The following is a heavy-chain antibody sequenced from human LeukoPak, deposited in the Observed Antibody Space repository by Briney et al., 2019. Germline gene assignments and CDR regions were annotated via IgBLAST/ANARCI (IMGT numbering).Heavy chain of an antibody. CDR3: AREWSGFGELPDY. D-gene: IGHD3-10*01. J-gene: IGHJ4*02. CDR2: IYSGGST. CDR1: GFTVSSNY. V-gene: IGHV3-66*01. Sequence: GGSLRLSCAASGFTVSSNYMSWVRQAPGKGLERVPVIYSGGSTYYADSVKGRFTIARDNSKNTLYLQMNSLRVEDTAVYYCAREWSGFGELPDYWGQGTLVTVSS.